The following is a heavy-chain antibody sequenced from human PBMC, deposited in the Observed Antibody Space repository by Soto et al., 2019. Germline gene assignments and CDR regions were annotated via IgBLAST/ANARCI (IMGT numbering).Heavy chain of an antibody. V-gene: IGHV3-23*01. CDR2: ISGSGGST. Sequence: GGSLRLSCAASGFTFSSYAMSWVRQAPGKGLEWVSAISGSGGSTYYADSVKGRFTISRDNSKNTLYLQMNSLRAEDTAVYYCAKDRFSSSWYLGFFNWFDPWGQGTLVTVSS. CDR1: GFTFSSYA. J-gene: IGHJ5*02. CDR3: AKDRFSSSWYLGFFNWFDP. D-gene: IGHD6-13*01.